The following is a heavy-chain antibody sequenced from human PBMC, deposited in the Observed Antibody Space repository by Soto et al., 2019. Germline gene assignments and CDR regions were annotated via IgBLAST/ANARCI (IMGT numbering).Heavy chain of an antibody. CDR2: IYATGTT. CDR3: VRDGTKTLRDRFDP. Sequence: SETLSLACTVSGASISGFYWSWIRKSAGKGLEWIGRIYATGTTDYNPSLKSRVMMSVDTSKKQFSLKLRSVTAADTAVYYCVRDGTKTLRDRFDPWGQGISVTVSS. CDR1: GASISGFY. J-gene: IGHJ5*02. V-gene: IGHV4-4*07. D-gene: IGHD1-1*01.